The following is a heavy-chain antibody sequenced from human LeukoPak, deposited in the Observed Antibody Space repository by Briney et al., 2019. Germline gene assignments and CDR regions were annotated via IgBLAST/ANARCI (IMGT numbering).Heavy chain of an antibody. D-gene: IGHD6-6*01. V-gene: IGHV4-59*01. J-gene: IGHJ3*02. CDR1: GGSINSLY. CDR3: ARLFSSSSGRAFDI. Sequence: SETLSLTCNVSGGSINSLYWSWIRQPPGKGLEWIGYIYGSGGTNYNPSLKSRVTISVDTSNNQFSLRLNSVTAADTAVYYCARLFSSSSGRAFDIWGQGTIVTVSS. CDR2: IYGSGGT.